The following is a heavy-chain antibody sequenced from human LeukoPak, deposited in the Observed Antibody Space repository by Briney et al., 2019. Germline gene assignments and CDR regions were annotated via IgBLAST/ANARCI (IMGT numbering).Heavy chain of an antibody. Sequence: PGGSLRLSCAASGFTFSSYWMSWVRQAPGKGLEWVANIKQDGSEKHYVDSVKGRFTISRDNAKNSLYLQMNSLRAEDTAVYYCATPEVDILTGLSFDYWGQGTLVTVSS. V-gene: IGHV3-7*01. CDR1: GFTFSSYW. J-gene: IGHJ4*02. CDR3: ATPEVDILTGLSFDY. D-gene: IGHD3-9*01. CDR2: IKQDGSEK.